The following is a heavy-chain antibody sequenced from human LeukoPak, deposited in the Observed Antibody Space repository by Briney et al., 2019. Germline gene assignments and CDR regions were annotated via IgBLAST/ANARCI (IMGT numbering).Heavy chain of an antibody. CDR3: ARDWGDGAGYDY. J-gene: IGHJ4*02. Sequence: SQSLSLTRAISVDSVSKNSVAWDWIRQSPSRGLEWLGRSHYRPKLYNDYAVSVKSRITSNPDTSKKQFSLHLKSVTPEDTAVYYCARDWGDGAGYDYWGQGTLVTASS. CDR2: SHYRPKLYN. V-gene: IGHV6-1*01. CDR1: VDSVSKNSVA. D-gene: IGHD3-16*01.